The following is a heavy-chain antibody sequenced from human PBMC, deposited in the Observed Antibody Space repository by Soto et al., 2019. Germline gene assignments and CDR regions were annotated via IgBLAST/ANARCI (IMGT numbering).Heavy chain of an antibody. CDR1: GYIFNKYG. D-gene: IGHD2-21*01. Sequence: ASVKVSCKASGYIFNKYGFNWVRQAPGQGLEWMGRISAFNGYTNFAQRFQGRVTLTTDTSTNTAYMELSSLRSDDTAIYYCARGRGVVIPAGTPDAFDVWGQGTMVTVSS. CDR2: ISAFNGYT. CDR3: ARGRGVVIPAGTPDAFDV. V-gene: IGHV1-18*01. J-gene: IGHJ3*01.